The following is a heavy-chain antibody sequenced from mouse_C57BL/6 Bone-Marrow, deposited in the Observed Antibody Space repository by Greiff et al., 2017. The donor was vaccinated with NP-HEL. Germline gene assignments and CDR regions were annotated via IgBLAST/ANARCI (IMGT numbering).Heavy chain of an antibody. J-gene: IGHJ2*01. Sequence: QVQLQQPGAELVKPGASVKVSCKASGYTFTSYWMHWVKQRPGQGLEWIGRIHPSDSATNYNQKFKGKATLTVDKSSSTAYMQLSSLTSEDSAVYYCAIRGIYDGYYLYYFDYWGQGTTLTVSS. CDR1: GYTFTSYW. CDR2: IHPSDSAT. V-gene: IGHV1-74*01. D-gene: IGHD2-3*01. CDR3: AIRGIYDGYYLYYFDY.